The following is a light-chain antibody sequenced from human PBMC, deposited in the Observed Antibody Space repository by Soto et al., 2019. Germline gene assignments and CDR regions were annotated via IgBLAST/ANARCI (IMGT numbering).Light chain of an antibody. J-gene: IGKJ1*01. CDR1: QSITTY. V-gene: IGKV1-39*01. CDR2: GAS. Sequence: IQMTQSPSSLSASVGDRGTITFRASQSITTYLNWYQKRPGKAPKVLIYGASNLLSGVPSRFTGGGSGTDFTLTISSLQPEDFATYYCQQSYSTPRTFGQGTKVDI. CDR3: QQSYSTPRT.